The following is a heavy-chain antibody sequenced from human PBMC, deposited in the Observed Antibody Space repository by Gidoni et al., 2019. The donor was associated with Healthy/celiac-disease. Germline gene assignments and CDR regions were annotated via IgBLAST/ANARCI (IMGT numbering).Heavy chain of an antibody. Sequence: QVQLQESGPGLVKPSETLSLTCTVSGGSISSYYWSWIRQPPGKGLEWIGYIYYSGSTNYNPSLKSRVTISVDTSKNQFSLKLSSVTAADTAGYYCARGVGDFWSGGYGMDVWGQGTTVTVSS. D-gene: IGHD3-3*01. CDR1: GGSISSYY. CDR2: IYYSGST. CDR3: ARGVGDFWSGGYGMDV. V-gene: IGHV4-59*01. J-gene: IGHJ6*02.